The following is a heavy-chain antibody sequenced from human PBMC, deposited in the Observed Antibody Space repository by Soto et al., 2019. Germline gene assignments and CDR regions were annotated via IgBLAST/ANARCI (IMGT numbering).Heavy chain of an antibody. CDR3: ACSIAARRDPFDY. Sequence: SETLCLTCTVYGGSISSGDYYWSWIRQPPGKGLEWIGYIYYSGSTYYNPSLKSRVTISVDTSKNQFSLKLSSVTAADTAVYYCACSIAARRDPFDYWGQGTLVTVSS. J-gene: IGHJ4*02. D-gene: IGHD6-6*01. V-gene: IGHV4-30-4*01. CDR1: GGSISSGDYY. CDR2: IYYSGST.